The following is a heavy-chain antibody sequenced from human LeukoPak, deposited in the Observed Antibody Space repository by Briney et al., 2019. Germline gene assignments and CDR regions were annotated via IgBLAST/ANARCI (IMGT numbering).Heavy chain of an antibody. J-gene: IGHJ5*02. CDR3: ASPNYYDSSGYYA. CDR2: IYYSGST. D-gene: IGHD3-22*01. Sequence: PSETLSLTCTVSGGSISSSSYYWGWIRQPPGKGLEWIGSIYYSGSTYYNPSLKSRVTISVDTSKNQFSLKPSSVTAADTAVYYCASPNYYDSSGYYAWGQGTLVTVSS. CDR1: GGSISSSSYY. V-gene: IGHV4-39*01.